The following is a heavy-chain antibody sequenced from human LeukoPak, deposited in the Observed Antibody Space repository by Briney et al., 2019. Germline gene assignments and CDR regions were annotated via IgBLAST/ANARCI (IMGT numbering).Heavy chain of an antibody. V-gene: IGHV3-23*01. J-gene: IGHJ6*02. CDR2: ISGGGGGT. D-gene: IGHD1-26*01. CDR1: GFTFSSYA. CDR3: AKDLGGKPYYYYGMDV. Sequence: GRSLRLSCAASGFTFSSYAMSWVCQAPGQGLEWVSAISGGGGGTFYADSVKGRFTISRDNSKNTLYLQMNSLRAEDTAVYYCAKDLGGKPYYYYGMDVWGQGTTVTVSS.